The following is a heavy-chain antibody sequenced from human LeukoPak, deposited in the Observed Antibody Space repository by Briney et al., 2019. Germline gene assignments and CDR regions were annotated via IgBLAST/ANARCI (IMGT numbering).Heavy chain of an antibody. V-gene: IGHV3-21*01. Sequence: PGRSLRLSCAASGFTFSSYSMNWVRQAPGKGLEWVSSISSSSSYIYYADSVKGRFTISRDNAKNSLYLQMNSLRAEDTAVYYCARNGGHIVVVTAIEGAFDVWGQGTMVTVSS. J-gene: IGHJ3*01. CDR3: ARNGGHIVVVTAIEGAFDV. CDR1: GFTFSSYS. D-gene: IGHD2-21*02. CDR2: ISSSSSYI.